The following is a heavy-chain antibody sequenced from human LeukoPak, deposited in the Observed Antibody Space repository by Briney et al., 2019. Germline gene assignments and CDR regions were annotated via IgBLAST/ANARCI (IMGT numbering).Heavy chain of an antibody. Sequence: ASVTVSFKASGYTFTSYYMHWVRQAPGQGLEGMGIINPSGGSTSYAQKFQGRVTITRDTSTSTVYMELSSLRSEDTAVYYCARDIVGATSYFDYWGQGTLVTVSS. V-gene: IGHV1-46*01. CDR2: INPSGGST. D-gene: IGHD1-26*01. CDR1: GYTFTSYY. J-gene: IGHJ4*02. CDR3: ARDIVGATSYFDY.